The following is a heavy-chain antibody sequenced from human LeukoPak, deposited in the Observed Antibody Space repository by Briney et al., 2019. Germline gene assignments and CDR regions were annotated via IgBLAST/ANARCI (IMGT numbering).Heavy chain of an antibody. CDR1: GFTFSSYG. J-gene: IGHJ5*02. D-gene: IGHD5-18*01. CDR3: ARGGYSYGPHGRGFDP. Sequence: GGSLRLSCAASGFTFSSYGMHWVRQAPGKGLEWVAVISYDGSNKYYADSVKGRFTISRDNSKNTLYLQMNSLRAEDTAVYYCARGGYSYGPHGRGFDPWGQGTLVTVSS. V-gene: IGHV3-30*03. CDR2: ISYDGSNK.